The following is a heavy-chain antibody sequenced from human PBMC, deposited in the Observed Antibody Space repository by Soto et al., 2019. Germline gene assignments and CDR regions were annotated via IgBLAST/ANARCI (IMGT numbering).Heavy chain of an antibody. CDR2: IYYSGST. Sequence: SETLSLTCTVSGGSISSYYWSWIRQPPGKELEWIGSIYYSGSTYYNPSLKSRVTISVDTSKNQFSLKLSSVTAADTAVYYCARWDYGGYDLQAGAFDIWGQGTMVTVSS. CDR3: ARWDYGGYDLQAGAFDI. V-gene: IGHV4-39*01. CDR1: GGSISSYY. D-gene: IGHD5-12*01. J-gene: IGHJ3*02.